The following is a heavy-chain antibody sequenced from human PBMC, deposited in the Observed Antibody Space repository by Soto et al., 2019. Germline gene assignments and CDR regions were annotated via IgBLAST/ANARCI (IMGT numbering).Heavy chain of an antibody. D-gene: IGHD3-22*01. J-gene: IGHJ2*01. CDR2: IDPSGRTT. CDR1: GNTLTNHW. CDR3: ARDNYYESSGSKGWYFDL. Sequence: QVQVVQSGAELKKPGASVKVSCKASGNTLTNHWMHWVRQAPGQGLEWMGVIDPSGRTTVYAQKFQDRVTMTRATSTTTVYMEVNRLRSEDTAVYYCARDNYYESSGSKGWYFDLWGRGTLVTVSS. V-gene: IGHV1-46*01.